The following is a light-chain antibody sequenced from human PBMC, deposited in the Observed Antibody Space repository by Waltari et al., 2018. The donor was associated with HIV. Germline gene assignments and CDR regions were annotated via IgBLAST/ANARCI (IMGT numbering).Light chain of an antibody. CDR2: EVS. V-gene: IGLV2-23*02. CDR3: CAYAGSTTYVI. Sequence: QSALTQPASVSRSPGQSITIPCTGTSSDDGGYNLVSWYQQHPCKAPKLMIYEVSKRPSGVSNRFSGSKSGNTASLTISGLQAEDEADYYCCAYAGSTTYVIFGGGTKLTVL. CDR1: SSDDGGYNL. J-gene: IGLJ2*01.